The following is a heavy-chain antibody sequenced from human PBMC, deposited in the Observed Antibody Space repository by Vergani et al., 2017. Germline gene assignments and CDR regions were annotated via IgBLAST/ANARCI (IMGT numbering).Heavy chain of an antibody. CDR1: GYTFTSYY. Sequence: QVQLVQSGAEVKKPGASVKVSCKASGYTFTSYYMHWVRQAPGQGLEWMGIINPSGGSTSYAQKFQGRVTMTRDTSTSTVYMELSSLRSEDTAVYYCASVLLAAASGDCYYGMDVWGQGP. D-gene: IGHD6-13*01. J-gene: IGHJ6*02. CDR2: INPSGGST. V-gene: IGHV1-46*01. CDR3: ASVLLAAASGDCYYGMDV.